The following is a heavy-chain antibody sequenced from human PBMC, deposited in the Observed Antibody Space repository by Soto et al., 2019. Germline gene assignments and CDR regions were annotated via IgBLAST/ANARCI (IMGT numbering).Heavy chain of an antibody. D-gene: IGHD1-20*01. CDR2: ISAYNGNT. Sequence: ASVKVSCKASGYTFTSYGISWVRQAPGQGLEWMGWISAYNGNTNYAQKLQGRVTMTTDTSTSTAYMELRSLRSDDTAVYYCARLAAGTGITGIFNAAFDIWGQGTMVTVSS. J-gene: IGHJ3*02. CDR1: GYTFTSYG. CDR3: ARLAAGTGITGIFNAAFDI. V-gene: IGHV1-18*01.